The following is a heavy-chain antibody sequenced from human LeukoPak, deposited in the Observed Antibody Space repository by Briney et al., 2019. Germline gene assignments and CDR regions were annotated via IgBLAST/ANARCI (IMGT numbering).Heavy chain of an antibody. D-gene: IGHD3-3*01. CDR2: ISAYNGNT. CDR1: GYTFTGYY. J-gene: IGHJ4*02. CDR3: ARYDFWSGCDY. V-gene: IGHV1-18*04. Sequence: ASVKVSCKASGYTFTGYYMHWVRQAPGQGLEWMGWISAYNGNTNYAQKLQGRVTMTTDTSTSTAYMELRSLRSDDTAVYYCARYDFWSGCDYWGQGTLVTVSS.